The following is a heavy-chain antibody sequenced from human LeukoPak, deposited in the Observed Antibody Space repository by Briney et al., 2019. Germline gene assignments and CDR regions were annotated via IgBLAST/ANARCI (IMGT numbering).Heavy chain of an antibody. CDR1: GGTFNSYA. Sequence: ASVKVSCKASGGTFNSYAISWVRQAPGQGLEWMGIINPSGGSTSYAQKFQGRVTMTRDMSTSTVYMELSSLRSEDTAVYYCAREDGYNWFDPWGQGTLVTVSS. J-gene: IGHJ5*02. CDR2: INPSGGST. CDR3: AREDGYNWFDP. V-gene: IGHV1-46*02.